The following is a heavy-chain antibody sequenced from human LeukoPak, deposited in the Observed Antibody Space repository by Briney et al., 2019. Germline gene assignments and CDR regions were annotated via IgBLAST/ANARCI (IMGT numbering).Heavy chain of an antibody. J-gene: IGHJ4*02. D-gene: IGHD3-22*01. V-gene: IGHV3-23*01. CDR3: AKRGVVIRVILVGFHKEAYYFDS. CDR2: ISDSGGRT. CDR1: GSTLSNYG. Sequence: GGSLRLSCAVSGSTLSNYGMSWVRQAPGKGLEWVAGISDSGGRTNYADSVKGRFTISRDNPKNTLYLQMNSLRAEDTAVYFCAKRGVVIRVILVGFHKEAYYFDSWGQGALVTVSS.